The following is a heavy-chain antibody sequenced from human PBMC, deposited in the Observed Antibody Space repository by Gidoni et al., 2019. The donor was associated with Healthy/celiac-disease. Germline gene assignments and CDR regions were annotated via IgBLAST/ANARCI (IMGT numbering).Heavy chain of an antibody. CDR1: GGTFSSYA. V-gene: IGHV1-69*06. Sequence: QVQLVQSGAEVKKPGSSVKVSCKASGGTFSSYAISWVRQAPGQGLEWMGGIIPIFGTANYAQKFQGRVTITADKSTSTAYMELSSLRSEDTAVYYCARDEGYSYGPGFYYYYMDVWGKGTTVTVSS. CDR2: IIPIFGTA. D-gene: IGHD5-18*01. J-gene: IGHJ6*03. CDR3: ARDEGYSYGPGFYYYYMDV.